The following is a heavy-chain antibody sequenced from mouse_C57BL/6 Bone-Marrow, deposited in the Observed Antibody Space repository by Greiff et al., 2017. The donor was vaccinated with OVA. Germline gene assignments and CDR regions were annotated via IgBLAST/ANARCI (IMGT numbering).Heavy chain of an antibody. CDR3: ARCAYGKAAWFAY. J-gene: IGHJ3*01. D-gene: IGHD2-1*01. CDR1: GYTFTSYW. CDR2: IYTSDSET. V-gene: IGHV1-61*01. Sequence: QVQLQQPGAELVRPGSSVKLSCTASGYTFTSYWLDWVKRRPGQGLEWIGNIYTSDSETHYNQKFKDKATLTVDKSSSPAYMQLSSLTSEDSAVNDSARCAYGKAAWFAYWGQGTLVTVSA.